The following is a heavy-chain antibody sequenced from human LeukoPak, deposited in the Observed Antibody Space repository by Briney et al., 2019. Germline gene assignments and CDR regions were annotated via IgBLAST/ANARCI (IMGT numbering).Heavy chain of an antibody. Sequence: ASVKVSCKPSGYTFTAYYVHWVRQAPGQGLEWMGSVNPDSGDTKCVRKFQDRLAMTRDTSVSTAYMELSRLEYDDAAVYYCARSLPNPDSVTITDPDWGQGTLVTVSS. J-gene: IGHJ4*02. CDR2: VNPDSGDT. CDR1: GYTFTAYY. D-gene: IGHD5/OR15-5a*01. CDR3: ARSLPNPDSVTITDPD. V-gene: IGHV1-2*02.